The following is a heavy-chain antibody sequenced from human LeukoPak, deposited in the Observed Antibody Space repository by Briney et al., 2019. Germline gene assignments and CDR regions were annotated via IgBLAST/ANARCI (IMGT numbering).Heavy chain of an antibody. D-gene: IGHD1-14*01. J-gene: IGHJ5*02. Sequence: PGGSLRLSCAASGFTFSSYGMHWVRQAPGKGLEWVAFIRYDGSNKYYADSVKGRFTISRDNSKNTLYLQMNSLRAEDTAVYYCAKDTTPPKAGFDPWGQGNLVTVSS. V-gene: IGHV3-30*02. CDR3: AKDTTPPKAGFDP. CDR1: GFTFSSYG. CDR2: IRYDGSNK.